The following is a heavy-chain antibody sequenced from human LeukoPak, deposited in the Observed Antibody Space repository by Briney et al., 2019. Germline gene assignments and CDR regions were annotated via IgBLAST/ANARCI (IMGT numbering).Heavy chain of an antibody. J-gene: IGHJ4*02. CDR3: AKDFSGYSYGYLSYFDY. D-gene: IGHD5-18*01. CDR1: GFTFSTYA. CDR2: ISGSGGST. V-gene: IGHV3-23*01. Sequence: PGGSLRPSCAASGFTFSTYAMSCVRPAPGKGLEWVSAISGSGGSTYHADSVKGRFTISRDNSKNTLYLQMNSLRAEDTAVYYCAKDFSGYSYGYLSYFDYWGQGTLVSVSS.